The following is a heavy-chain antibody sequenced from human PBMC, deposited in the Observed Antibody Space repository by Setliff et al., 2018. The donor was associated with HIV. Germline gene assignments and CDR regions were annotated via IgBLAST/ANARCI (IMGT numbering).Heavy chain of an antibody. Sequence: ASVKVSCKASGYNVTVSAINWVRQAPGQALEWLGWINTKTGNPTYALGLTGQFVFSLDTSISAAYLQISSLKAEDTAVYYCARDQRLFYFDSWGQGTLVTVSS. V-gene: IGHV7-4-1*02. CDR3: ARDQRLFYFDS. CDR2: INTKTGNP. CDR1: GYNVTVSA. J-gene: IGHJ4*02.